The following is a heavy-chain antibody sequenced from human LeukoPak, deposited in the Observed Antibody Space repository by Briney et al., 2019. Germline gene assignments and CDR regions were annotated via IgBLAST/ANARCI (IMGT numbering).Heavy chain of an antibody. Sequence: SETLSLTCTVSGGSISSYYWSWIRQPAGKGLEWIGRIYTSGSTNYNPSLKSRVTMSVDTSKNQFSLKLSSVTAADTAMYYCAKDFMHYGSGRPYYMDVWGEGTTVIISS. D-gene: IGHD3-10*01. V-gene: IGHV4-4*07. CDR2: IYTSGST. CDR3: AKDFMHYGSGRPYYMDV. J-gene: IGHJ6*03. CDR1: GGSISSYY.